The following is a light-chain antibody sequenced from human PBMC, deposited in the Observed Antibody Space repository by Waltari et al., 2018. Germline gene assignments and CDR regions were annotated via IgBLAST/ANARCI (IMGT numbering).Light chain of an antibody. V-gene: IGKV1-33*01. J-gene: IGKJ4*01. CDR3: QQYDNLLLT. CDR2: DAS. Sequence: DIQMTQSPSSLSASVGDRVTIPCQGSQDISNYLNWYQQKPGKAPKLLIYDASKLETGVPSRFSGSGSGTDFTFTISSLQPEDIATYYCQQYDNLLLTFGGGTKVEIK. CDR1: QDISNY.